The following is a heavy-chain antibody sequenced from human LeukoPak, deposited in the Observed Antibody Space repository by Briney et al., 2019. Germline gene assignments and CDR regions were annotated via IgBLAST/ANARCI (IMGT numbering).Heavy chain of an antibody. CDR1: GYTFTGYY. Sequence: ASVKVSCKASGYTFTGYYMHWVRQAPGQGLEWMGWINPNSGGTIYAQKFQGRVTMTRDTSISTAYMELSRLRSDDTAVYYCARDIVMVTYWFDPWGQGTLVTVSS. J-gene: IGHJ5*02. V-gene: IGHV1-2*02. D-gene: IGHD5-18*01. CDR2: INPNSGGT. CDR3: ARDIVMVTYWFDP.